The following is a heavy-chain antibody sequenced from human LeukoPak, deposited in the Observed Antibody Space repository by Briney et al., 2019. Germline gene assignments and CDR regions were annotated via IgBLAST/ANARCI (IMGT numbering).Heavy chain of an antibody. CDR1: GGSISSSSYY. Sequence: SETLSLTCTVSGGSISSSSYYWGWIRQPPGKGLEWIGSIYYSGSTYYNPSLKSRVTISVDTSKNQFSPKLSSVTAADTAVYYCARQITMVRGVTVTDWFDPWGQGTLVTVSS. CDR3: ARQITMVRGVTVTDWFDP. D-gene: IGHD3-10*01. V-gene: IGHV4-39*01. CDR2: IYYSGST. J-gene: IGHJ5*02.